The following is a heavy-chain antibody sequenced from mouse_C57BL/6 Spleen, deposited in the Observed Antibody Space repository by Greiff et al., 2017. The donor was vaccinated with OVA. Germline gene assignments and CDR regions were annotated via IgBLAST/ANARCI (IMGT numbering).Heavy chain of an antibody. CDR1: GYTFTSYW. V-gene: IGHV1-52*01. Sequence: QVQLQQPGAELVRPGSSVKLSCKASGYTFTSYWMHWVKQRPIQGLEWIGNIDPSDSETHYNQKFKDKATLTVDKSSSTAYMQLSSLTSEDSAVYYCARGGITMDPAWFAYWGQGTLVTVSA. CDR2: IDPSDSET. CDR3: ARGGITMDPAWFAY. J-gene: IGHJ3*01. D-gene: IGHD1-1*02.